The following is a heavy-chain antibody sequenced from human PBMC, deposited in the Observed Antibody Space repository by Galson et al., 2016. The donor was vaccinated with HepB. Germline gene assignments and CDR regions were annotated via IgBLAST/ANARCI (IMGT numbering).Heavy chain of an antibody. Sequence: SLRLSCAASGFTFSSYAMSWVRQAPGKGLEWVSGISGSGDTTYYADSVKGRFTISRDNSKNTLFLQVNSLRAEDTAVYFCAKEPHFYIGLSPFWGQGTLVTVSS. J-gene: IGHJ4*02. D-gene: IGHD5-12*01. CDR1: GFTFSSYA. CDR3: AKEPHFYIGLSPF. V-gene: IGHV3-23*01. CDR2: ISGSGDTT.